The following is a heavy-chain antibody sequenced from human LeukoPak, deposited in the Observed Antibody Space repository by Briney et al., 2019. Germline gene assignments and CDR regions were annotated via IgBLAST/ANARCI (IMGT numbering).Heavy chain of an antibody. CDR2: IIPIFGTA. Sequence: SVKVPCKASGGTFSSYAISWVRQAPGQGLEWMGGIIPIFGTANYAQKFQGRVTITADESTSTAYMELSSLRSEDTAVYYCASGIAAAGLFDYWGQGTLVTVSS. V-gene: IGHV1-69*13. D-gene: IGHD6-13*01. CDR1: GGTFSSYA. J-gene: IGHJ4*02. CDR3: ASGIAAAGLFDY.